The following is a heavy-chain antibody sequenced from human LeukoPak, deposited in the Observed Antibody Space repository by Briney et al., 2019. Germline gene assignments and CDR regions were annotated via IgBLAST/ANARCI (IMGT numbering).Heavy chain of an antibody. CDR3: ARDPEMATMKSLPPCYYGMDV. CDR1: GGTFSSYA. CDR2: IIPILGIA. J-gene: IGHJ6*02. Sequence: SVKVSCKASGGTFSSYAISWVRQAPGQGLEWMGRIIPILGIANYAQKFQGRVMITADKSTSTAYMELSSLRSEDTAVYYCARDPEMATMKSLPPCYYGMDVWGQGTTVTVSS. V-gene: IGHV1-69*04. D-gene: IGHD5-12*01.